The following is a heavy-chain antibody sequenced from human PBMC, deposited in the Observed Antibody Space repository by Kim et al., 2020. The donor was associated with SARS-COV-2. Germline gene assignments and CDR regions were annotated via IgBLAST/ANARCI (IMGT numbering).Heavy chain of an antibody. CDR1: GGTFSSYD. D-gene: IGHD2-15*01. Sequence: SVKVSCKASGGTFSSYDISWVRQAPGQGLEWMGGVIPISGTANYAQTFQGRVTITADKSTSTAYMELSSLRSEDTAVYYCARDIGRYSFDYWGQGTLVT. V-gene: IGHV1-69*06. CDR3: ARDIGRYSFDY. CDR2: VIPISGTA. J-gene: IGHJ4*02.